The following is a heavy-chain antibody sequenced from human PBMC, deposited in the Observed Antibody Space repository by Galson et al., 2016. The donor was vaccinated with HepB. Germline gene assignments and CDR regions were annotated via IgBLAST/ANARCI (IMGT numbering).Heavy chain of an antibody. D-gene: IGHD3/OR15-3a*01. CDR2: IVSGSDTI. CDR1: GFIFSRYS. J-gene: IGHJ4*02. CDR3: ARRRDWQDY. V-gene: IGHV3-48*01. Sequence: SLRLSCAASGFIFSRYSMNWVRQAPGKGLEWVSYIVSGSDTIYYADSVKGRFTISRDNAKNSLYLQMIGLRTEDTAVYYCARRRDWQDYWGQGILVTVSS.